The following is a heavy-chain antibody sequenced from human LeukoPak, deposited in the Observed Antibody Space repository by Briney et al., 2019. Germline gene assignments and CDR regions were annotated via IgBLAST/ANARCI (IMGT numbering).Heavy chain of an antibody. CDR3: ARAQTIFWEFDGFDI. V-gene: IGHV3-53*01. D-gene: IGHD3-9*01. CDR1: GFTVSTNC. Sequence: PGGSLRLSCAASGFTVSTNCMTWVRQAPGKGLEWVSTIYSGGTTYYADSVKGRFTISRDNAENPVYLQMNSLRDEDTAVYSCARAQTIFWEFDGFDIWGRGTKVTVSS. CDR2: IYSGGTT. J-gene: IGHJ3*02.